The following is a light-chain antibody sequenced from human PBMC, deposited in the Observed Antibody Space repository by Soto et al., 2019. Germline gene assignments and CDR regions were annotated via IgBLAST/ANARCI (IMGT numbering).Light chain of an antibody. CDR3: QQYYSIPHT. CDR2: WAS. J-gene: IGKJ2*01. CDR1: QSILYSSNNKYY. V-gene: IGKV4-1*01. Sequence: DIVLTQSPDSLAVSLGERATINCKSSQSILYSSNNKYYLAWYQHRPGPPPRLLMSWASTRESGVPDRFSGSGSGTDFTLTISSLQAEDVAVYDCQQYYSIPHTFGQGTKLEIK.